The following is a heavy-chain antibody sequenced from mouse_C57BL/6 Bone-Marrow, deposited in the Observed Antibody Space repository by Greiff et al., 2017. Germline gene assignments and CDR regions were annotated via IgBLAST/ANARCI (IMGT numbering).Heavy chain of an antibody. D-gene: IGHD5-1*01. CDR3: ARRGYLLDY. Sequence: EVKLMESGGDLVKPGGSLKLSCAASGFTFSSYGMSWVRQTPDKRLEWVATISSGGSYTYYPDSVKGRFTISRDNAKNTLYLQMSSLKSEDTAMXYCARRGYLLDYWGQGTTLTVSS. CDR1: GFTFSSYG. CDR2: ISSGGSYT. J-gene: IGHJ2*01. V-gene: IGHV5-6*02.